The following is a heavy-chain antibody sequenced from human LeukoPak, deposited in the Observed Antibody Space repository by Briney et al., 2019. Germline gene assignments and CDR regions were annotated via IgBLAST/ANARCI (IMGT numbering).Heavy chain of an antibody. V-gene: IGHV5-51*01. CDR1: GDTFTTYW. D-gene: IGHD6-13*01. CDR3: ARRSYSSTFDP. J-gene: IGHJ5*02. CDR2: IYPGDSDT. Sequence: GESLKISCNVSGDTFTTYWIAWVRQMPGKGLEWMGIIYPGDSDTRYSPSFQGQVTISADKSISTAYLQWSSLKASDTAMYYCARRSYSSTFDPWGQGTLVTVSS.